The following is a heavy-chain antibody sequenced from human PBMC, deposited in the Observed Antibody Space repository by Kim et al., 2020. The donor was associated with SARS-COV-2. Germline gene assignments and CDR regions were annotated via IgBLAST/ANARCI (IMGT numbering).Heavy chain of an antibody. CDR2: INHSGST. Sequence: SETLSLTCAVYCGSFSGYYWSWIRQPPGKGLEWIGEINHSGSTNYNPSLKSRVTISVDTSKNQFSLKLSSVTAADTAVYYCARASGIVVVPAATGWFDPWGQGTLVTVSS. CDR3: ARASGIVVVPAATGWFDP. J-gene: IGHJ5*02. CDR1: CGSFSGYY. V-gene: IGHV4-34*01. D-gene: IGHD2-2*01.